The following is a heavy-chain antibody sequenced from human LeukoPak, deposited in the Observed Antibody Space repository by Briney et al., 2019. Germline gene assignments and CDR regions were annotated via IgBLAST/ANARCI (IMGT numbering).Heavy chain of an antibody. Sequence: GGSLRLSCAASGFTFSSYAMSWVRQAPGKGLEGVSAISGSGGSTYYADSAKGRFTISRDNSKNTLYLQMNSLRAEDTAVYYCATSEGLTMVRGFDYWGQGTLVTVSS. CDR2: ISGSGGST. CDR3: ATSEGLTMVRGFDY. D-gene: IGHD3-10*01. V-gene: IGHV3-23*01. CDR1: GFTFSSYA. J-gene: IGHJ4*02.